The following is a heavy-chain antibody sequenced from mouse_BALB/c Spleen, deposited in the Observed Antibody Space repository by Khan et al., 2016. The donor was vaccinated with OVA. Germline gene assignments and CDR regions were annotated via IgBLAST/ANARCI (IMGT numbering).Heavy chain of an antibody. CDR1: SFTISSYG. V-gene: IGHV5-6-3*01. CDR3: ARSAI. Sequence: EVQGVESVGGIVQPGGSLKRSCAASSFTISSYGMSSVRQTPDKRLELVATIDSNGGSTDYTHRVKRRFTISGDNAKNALYLQMRSLKAEDTAMYYCARSAIWGQGTTLTVSS. J-gene: IGHJ2*01. CDR2: IDSNGGST. D-gene: IGHD2-12*01.